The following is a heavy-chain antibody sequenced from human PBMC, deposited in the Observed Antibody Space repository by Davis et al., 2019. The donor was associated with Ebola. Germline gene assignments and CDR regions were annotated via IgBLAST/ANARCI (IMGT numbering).Heavy chain of an antibody. CDR3: AKDYRGRRYFDL. V-gene: IGHV3-9*01. D-gene: IGHD1-14*01. CDR1: GFTFSSYS. CDR2: ISWNSGSI. J-gene: IGHJ2*01. Sequence: SLKISCAASGFTFSSYSMNWVRQAPGKGLEWVSGISWNSGSIGYADSVKGRFTISRDNAKNSLYLQMNSLRAEDTALYYCAKDYRGRRYFDLWGRGTLVTVSS.